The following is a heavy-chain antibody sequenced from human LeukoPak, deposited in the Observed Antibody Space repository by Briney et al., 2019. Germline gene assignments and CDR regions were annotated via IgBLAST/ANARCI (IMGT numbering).Heavy chain of an antibody. Sequence: SETLSLTCSVSGGSISNYYWSWIRRPPGKRLEWIGYIYYSVNTNYNPSLKSRVTISVDTSKNQFSLKLNSVTAADTAVYYCARRVAGPTNLYYFDYWGQGTLVTVSS. J-gene: IGHJ4*02. D-gene: IGHD6-19*01. CDR1: GGSISNYY. CDR3: ARRVAGPTNLYYFDY. V-gene: IGHV4-59*08. CDR2: IYYSVNT.